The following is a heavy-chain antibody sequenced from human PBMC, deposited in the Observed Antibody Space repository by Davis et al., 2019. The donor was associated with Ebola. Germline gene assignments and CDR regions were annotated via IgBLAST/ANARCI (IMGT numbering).Heavy chain of an antibody. Sequence: ASVKVSCKASGYTFTNYGITWVRQAPGQGLEWMGWINPHNGNTNYAQNVQGRVTMTRNTSISTAYMELSSLRSEDTAVYYCARAGDTMVRGVIIGYYFDYWGQGTLVTVSS. V-gene: IGHV1-8*02. J-gene: IGHJ4*02. CDR2: INPHNGNT. CDR3: ARAGDTMVRGVIIGYYFDY. CDR1: GYTFTNYG. D-gene: IGHD3-10*01.